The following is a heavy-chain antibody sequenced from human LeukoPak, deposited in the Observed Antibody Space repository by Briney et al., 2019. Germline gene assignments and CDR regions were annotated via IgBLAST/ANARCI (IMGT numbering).Heavy chain of an antibody. J-gene: IGHJ4*02. D-gene: IGHD5-24*01. CDR3: ARGVEMGGIPRDYFDY. CDR2: ISYDGSNK. V-gene: IGHV3-33*01. CDR1: GFNFITYG. Sequence: PGGSLRLSCAASGFNFITYGMHWVRQAPGKGLEWVAVISYDGSNKYYGDSVKGRFTISRDNSKNTLYLQMNSLRAEDTAVYYFARGVEMGGIPRDYFDYWGQGTLVTVSS.